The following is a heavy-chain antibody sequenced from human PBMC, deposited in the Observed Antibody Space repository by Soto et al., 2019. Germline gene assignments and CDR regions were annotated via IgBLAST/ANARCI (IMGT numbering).Heavy chain of an antibody. CDR2: IGTAGDT. V-gene: IGHV3-13*01. CDR1: GFTFSSYD. J-gene: IGHJ3*02. Sequence: GGSLRLSCAASGFTFSSYDMHWVRQATGNGLEWVSAIGTAGDTYYPGSVKGRFTISRENAKNSLYLQMNSLRAGDTAVYYCARIWSNGAFDIWGQGTMVTVSS. D-gene: IGHD3-16*01. CDR3: ARIWSNGAFDI.